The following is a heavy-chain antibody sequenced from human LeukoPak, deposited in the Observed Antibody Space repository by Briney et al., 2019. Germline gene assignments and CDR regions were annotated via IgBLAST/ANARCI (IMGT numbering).Heavy chain of an antibody. CDR3: ARDLGQYYDTSDNWFDP. V-gene: IGHV3-74*01. Sequence: PGGSLRLSCAASGFTFSNYWMHWVRQAPGEGLVWVSRINSDGINTSYADSVKGRFTISRDNAKNTLNLQMNSLRAEDTAVYYCARDLGQYYDTSDNWFDPWGQGTLVIVSS. CDR2: INSDGINT. CDR1: GFTFSNYW. J-gene: IGHJ5*02. D-gene: IGHD3-22*01.